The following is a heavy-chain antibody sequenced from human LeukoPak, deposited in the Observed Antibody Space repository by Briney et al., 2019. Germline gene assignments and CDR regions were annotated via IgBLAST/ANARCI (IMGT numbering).Heavy chain of an antibody. Sequence: GGSLRLSCTASGFTLRNYWMHWVRQVPGKRLVWVSRISGDGSVTNYADSVKGRFTISRDNSKNTLYLQMNSLSDEDTAVYYCAKDRSGSSLYGYWFDPWGQGTLVTVSS. CDR3: AKDRSGSSLYGYWFDP. V-gene: IGHV3-74*01. CDR2: ISGDGSVT. D-gene: IGHD6-13*01. CDR1: GFTLRNYW. J-gene: IGHJ5*02.